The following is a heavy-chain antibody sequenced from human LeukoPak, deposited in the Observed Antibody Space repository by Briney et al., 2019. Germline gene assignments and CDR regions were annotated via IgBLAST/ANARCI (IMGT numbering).Heavy chain of an antibody. Sequence: SETLSLTCTVSGGSISSSSYYWGWIRQPPGKGLEWIGSIYYSGSTYYNPSLKSRVTISVDTSKNQFSLKLSSVTAADTAVYYCARDLGWSCSGGSCYSFYYYYYMDVWGKGTTVTVSS. CDR3: ARDLGWSCSGGSCYSFYYYYYMDV. J-gene: IGHJ6*03. CDR2: IYYSGST. V-gene: IGHV4-39*07. CDR1: GGSISSSSYY. D-gene: IGHD2-15*01.